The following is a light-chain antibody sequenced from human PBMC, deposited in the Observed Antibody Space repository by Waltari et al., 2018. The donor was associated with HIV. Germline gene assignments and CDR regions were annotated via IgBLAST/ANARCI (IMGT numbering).Light chain of an antibody. CDR2: KAS. CDR3: QQYDRFPWT. Sequence: DIQMTQSPSTLSASVGDGVTIPCRASQSTGYYMDWYQQKPGKAPKHLFSKASSLENGVPSRCSGRGSETEFTLTISSLQPEDLATYDCQQYDRFPWTFGPGTTMEIK. J-gene: IGKJ1*01. V-gene: IGKV1-5*03. CDR1: QSTGYY.